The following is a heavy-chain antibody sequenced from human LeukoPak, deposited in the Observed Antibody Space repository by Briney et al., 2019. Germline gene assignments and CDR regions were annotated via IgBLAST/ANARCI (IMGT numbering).Heavy chain of an antibody. CDR1: GYTFTSYG. CDR2: ISAYNGNT. V-gene: IGHV1-18*01. D-gene: IGHD2-2*01. Sequence: GASVKVSCKASGYTFTSYGISWVRQAPGQGLEWMGWISAYNGNTNYAQKLQGRVTMTTDTSTSTAYMELRSLRSDDTAVYYCARDEGSYCSSTSCYFDYWGQGTLVTVSS. CDR3: ARDEGSYCSSTSCYFDY. J-gene: IGHJ4*02.